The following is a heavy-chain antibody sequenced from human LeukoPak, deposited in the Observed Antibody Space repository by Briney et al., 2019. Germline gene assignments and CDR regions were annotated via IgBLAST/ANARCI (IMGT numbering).Heavy chain of an antibody. V-gene: IGHV3-30*18. D-gene: IGHD3-9*01. CDR3: AKDLGVRYFDWFIPGSDY. CDR2: ISYDGSNK. Sequence: PGGSLRLSCAASGFTFSSYGMHWVRQAPGKGLEWVAVISYDGSNKYYADSVKGRFTISRDNSKNTLYLQMNSLRAEDTAVYYCAKDLGVRYFDWFIPGSDYWGQGILVTVAS. CDR1: GFTFSSYG. J-gene: IGHJ4*02.